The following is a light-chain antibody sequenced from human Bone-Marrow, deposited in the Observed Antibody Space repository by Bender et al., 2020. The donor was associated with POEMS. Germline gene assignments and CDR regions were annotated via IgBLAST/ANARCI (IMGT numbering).Light chain of an antibody. J-gene: IGLJ3*02. CDR3: SSYAGGFTWF. V-gene: IGLV3-21*03. CDR2: DDS. Sequence: SYVLTQPPSVSVAPGKTATITCGGNNVGHKTLHWYQQKPGQAPVLVVYDDSDRPSGVPDRFSGSKSGNTASLTISGLQPEDEADYHCSSYAGGFTWFFGGGTKLTVL. CDR1: NVGHKT.